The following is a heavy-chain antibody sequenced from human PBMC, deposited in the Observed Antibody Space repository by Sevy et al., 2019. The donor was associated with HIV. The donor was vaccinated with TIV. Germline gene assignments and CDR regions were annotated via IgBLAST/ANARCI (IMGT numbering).Heavy chain of an antibody. D-gene: IGHD2-15*01. CDR3: AKERVYCSGGTCKPGGWFDP. V-gene: IGHV1-2*02. CDR2: INPNSGGT. J-gene: IGHJ5*02. CDR1: GYTFTGYY. Sequence: ASVKVSCKASGYTFTGYYMHWVRQAPGQGLEWMGWINPNSGGTKYAQKFQGRVTMTWDTSISTAYMELSRLRSDDTAVYYCAKERVYCSGGTCKPGGWFDPWGQGTLVTVSS.